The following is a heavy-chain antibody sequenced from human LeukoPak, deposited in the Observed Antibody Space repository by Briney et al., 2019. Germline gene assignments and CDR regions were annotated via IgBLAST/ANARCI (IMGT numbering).Heavy chain of an antibody. CDR3: AKDSGRWLQLGWFDP. CDR2: ISWNSGSI. J-gene: IGHJ5*02. D-gene: IGHD5-24*01. Sequence: PGRSLRLSCAASGFTFDDYAMHWVRQAPGKGLEWVSGISWNSGSIGYADSVKGRFTISRDNAKNSLYLQMNSLRAEDMALYYCAKDSGRWLQLGWFDPWGQGTLVTVS. V-gene: IGHV3-9*03. CDR1: GFTFDDYA.